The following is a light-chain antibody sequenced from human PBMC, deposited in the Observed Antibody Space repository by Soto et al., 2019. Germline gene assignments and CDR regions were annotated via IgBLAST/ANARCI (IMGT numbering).Light chain of an antibody. CDR2: RND. CDR3: ASWDDSLSVPI. V-gene: IGLV1-47*01. Sequence: QSVLTQPPSASGTPGQRVTISCSGSRSDIRSNYVYWYQHLPGMAPKLLIYRNDQRPSGVPDRISGSKSGTSASLAIIGLRSEDEAEYYCASWDDSLSVPIFGGGTKLTVL. CDR1: RSDIRSNY. J-gene: IGLJ2*01.